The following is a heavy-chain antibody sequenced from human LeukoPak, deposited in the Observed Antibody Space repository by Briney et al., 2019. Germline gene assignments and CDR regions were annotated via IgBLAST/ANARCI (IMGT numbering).Heavy chain of an antibody. CDR3: ARDRTIYSGYINYGMDV. Sequence: GGSLRLSCAASGFTFSSYSMNWVRQAPGKGLEWVSYISSSSSTIYYADSVKGRFTISRDNAKNSLYLQMNSLRDEDTAVYYCARDRTIYSGYINYGMDVWGQGTTVTVSS. CDR1: GFTFSSYS. CDR2: ISSSSSTI. J-gene: IGHJ6*02. V-gene: IGHV3-48*02. D-gene: IGHD5-12*01.